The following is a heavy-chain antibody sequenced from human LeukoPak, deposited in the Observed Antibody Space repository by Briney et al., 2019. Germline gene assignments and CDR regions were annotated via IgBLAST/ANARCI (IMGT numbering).Heavy chain of an antibody. Sequence: GGSLRLSCVASGFSFSGFSMSWVRQAPGKGLEWVAKMNEYGSEIFYVDSVKGRFTISRDNAKNSLYLQMNSLRAEDTAVYYCARDKGGYCSGGSCYRYDHFDYWGQGTLVTVSS. CDR1: GFSFSGFS. D-gene: IGHD2-15*01. J-gene: IGHJ4*02. CDR3: ARDKGGYCSGGSCYRYDHFDY. CDR2: MNEYGSEI. V-gene: IGHV3-7*01.